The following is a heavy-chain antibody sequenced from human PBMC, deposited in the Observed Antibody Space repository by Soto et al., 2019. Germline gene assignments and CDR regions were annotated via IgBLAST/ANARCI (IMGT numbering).Heavy chain of an antibody. V-gene: IGHV3-48*02. CDR3: ARDQLQYSSSWYSPKTDLDY. J-gene: IGHJ4*02. CDR1: GFTFSSYS. D-gene: IGHD6-13*01. Sequence: EVQLVESGGGLVQPGGSLRLSCAASGFTFSSYSMNWVRQAPGKGLEWVSDISSSSSTINYADSVKGRFTISRDNAKNSLYLQMNSLRDEDTAVYYCARDQLQYSSSWYSPKTDLDYWGQGTLVTVSS. CDR2: ISSSSSTI.